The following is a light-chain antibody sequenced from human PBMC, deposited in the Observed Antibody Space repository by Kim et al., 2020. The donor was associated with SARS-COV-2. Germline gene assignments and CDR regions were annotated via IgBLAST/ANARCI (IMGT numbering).Light chain of an antibody. J-gene: IGKJ2*01. Sequence: DIQVTQSPSSLSASVGDRVTITCRASQSVDNWLAWYQQKPGKAPNLLIYDASNLESGVPSRFSGGRSGTEFTLTITNLQPDDFATYYCQKYHTYASTFGQGTKLEIK. CDR3: QKYHTYAST. CDR2: DAS. CDR1: QSVDNW. V-gene: IGKV1-5*01.